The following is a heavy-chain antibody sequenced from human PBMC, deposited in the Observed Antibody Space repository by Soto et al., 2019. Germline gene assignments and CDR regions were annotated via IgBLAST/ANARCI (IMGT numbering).Heavy chain of an antibody. CDR2: IYHSGST. CDR1: GGSISSSNW. J-gene: IGHJ4*02. D-gene: IGHD6-13*01. V-gene: IGHV4-4*02. Sequence: QVQLQESGPGLLKPSGTLSLTCGVSGGSISSSNWWSRFRQPPGKGLEWIGEIYHSGSTNYNPSLKSRVTISVDKSKNQFSLKLSSVTAADTAVYYCARAAMGGSSWPFDYWGQGTLVTVSS. CDR3: ARAAMGGSSWPFDY.